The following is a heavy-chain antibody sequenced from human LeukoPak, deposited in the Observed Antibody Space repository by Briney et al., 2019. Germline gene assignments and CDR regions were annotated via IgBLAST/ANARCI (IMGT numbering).Heavy chain of an antibody. CDR1: GYSISSGYY. Sequence: SETLSLTCTVSGYSISSGYYWGWIRQPPGKGLEWIGSIYHSGSTYYNPSLKSRVTISVDTSKNQFSLKLSSVTAADTAVYYCARGTSALGDSYYYGMDVWGQGTTVTVSS. J-gene: IGHJ6*02. CDR2: IYHSGST. D-gene: IGHD2-21*02. CDR3: ARGTSALGDSYYYGMDV. V-gene: IGHV4-38-2*02.